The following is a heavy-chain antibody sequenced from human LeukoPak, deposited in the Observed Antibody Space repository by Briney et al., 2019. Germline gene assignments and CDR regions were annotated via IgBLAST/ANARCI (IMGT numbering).Heavy chain of an antibody. J-gene: IGHJ3*02. CDR3: ARHLGGSGSHDAFDI. CDR2: ISYSGST. V-gene: IGHV4-59*08. D-gene: IGHD3-10*01. Sequence: SETLSLTCIVSGGSISDSYWNWIRQPPGMGLEWIGYISYSGSTNYSPSLKSRVTILVDTSKNQFSLKLSSVTAADTAVYYCARHLGGSGSHDAFDIWGQGTMVTVSS. CDR1: GGSISDSY.